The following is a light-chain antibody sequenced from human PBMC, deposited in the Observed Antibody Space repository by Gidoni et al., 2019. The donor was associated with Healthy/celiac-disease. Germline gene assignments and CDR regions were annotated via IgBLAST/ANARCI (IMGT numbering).Light chain of an antibody. CDR3: QQYGSSPTIT. CDR1: QSVSSSY. J-gene: IGKJ5*01. V-gene: IGKV3-20*01. CDR2: GAS. Sequence: EIVLTQSPGTLSLSPGERATLSCRASQSVSSSYLAWYQQNPGQDPRLLIYGASSRATGIPDRFSGSGSGTDFTLTISRLEPEDFAVYYCQQYGSSPTITFGQGTRLEIK.